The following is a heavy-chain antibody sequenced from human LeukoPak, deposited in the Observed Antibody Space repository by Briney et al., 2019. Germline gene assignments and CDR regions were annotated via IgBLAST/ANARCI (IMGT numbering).Heavy chain of an antibody. J-gene: IGHJ4*02. Sequence: GGSLRLSCAASGFNFSDYGMIWVRQAPGKGLEWVTGISGRDYSDHADSVKGRFTISRDNSKNTLYLQMNSLRAEDTAVYYCARFRPAAQCDYWGQGTLVTVSS. V-gene: IGHV3-23*01. CDR1: GFNFSDYG. CDR2: ISGRDYS. CDR3: ARFRPAAQCDY. D-gene: IGHD2-2*01.